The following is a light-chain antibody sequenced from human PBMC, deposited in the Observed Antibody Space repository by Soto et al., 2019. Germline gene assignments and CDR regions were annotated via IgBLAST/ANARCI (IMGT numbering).Light chain of an antibody. Sequence: DIQMTQSPSSLSASVGDRVTITCRASQSISSYLNWYQQKPGKAPKLLIYAASSLQSGVPSRFSGRGSGTDFTPTISSLQPEDFATCYCQQSYSTPWTFGQGTKVEIK. CDR1: QSISSY. CDR2: AAS. J-gene: IGKJ1*01. CDR3: QQSYSTPWT. V-gene: IGKV1-39*01.